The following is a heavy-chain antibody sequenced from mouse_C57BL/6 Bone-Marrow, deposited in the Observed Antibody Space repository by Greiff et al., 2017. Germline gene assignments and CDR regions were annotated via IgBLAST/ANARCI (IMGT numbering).Heavy chain of an antibody. CDR2: IYPGGGYT. D-gene: IGHD5-5*01. CDR3: ARVRLPGWYFDY. CDR1: GYTFTNYW. J-gene: IGHJ2*01. V-gene: IGHV1-63*01. Sequence: VQLQESGAELVRPGTSVKMSCKASGYTFTNYWIGWAKQRPGHGLEWIGDIYPGGGYTNYNEKFKGKATLTADKSSSTAYMQFSSLTSEDSAIYYCARVRLPGWYFDYWGQGTTLTVSS.